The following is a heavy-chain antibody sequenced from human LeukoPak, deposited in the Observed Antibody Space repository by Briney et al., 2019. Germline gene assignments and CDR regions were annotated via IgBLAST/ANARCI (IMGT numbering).Heavy chain of an antibody. Sequence: GESLKISCKGSGYSFTNYWIGWVRQMPGKGLEWMGIIYPGDSDTRYSPSFQGQVTISADKSISTAYLQWSSLKASDTAIYFCATYAGTYSKYFHHWGQGTLVTVSS. CDR3: ATYAGTYSKYFHH. J-gene: IGHJ1*01. CDR1: GYSFTNYW. D-gene: IGHD2-21*01. V-gene: IGHV5-51*01. CDR2: IYPGDSDT.